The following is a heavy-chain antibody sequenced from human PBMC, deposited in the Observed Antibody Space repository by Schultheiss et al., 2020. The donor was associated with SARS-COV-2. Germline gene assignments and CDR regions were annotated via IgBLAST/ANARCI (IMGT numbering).Heavy chain of an antibody. V-gene: IGHV4-4*02. CDR1: GDSISSSNW. Sequence: SETLSLTCVVSGDSISSSNWWSWVRQPPGKGLEWIGEIYHTGSTNYNPSLKSRVTISADKSKNQFSLKLSSVTAADTAVYYCARGLGAVTTENDGVDVWGQGTTVTVSS. CDR2: IYHTGST. CDR3: ARGLGAVTTENDGVDV. D-gene: IGHD4-17*01. J-gene: IGHJ6*02.